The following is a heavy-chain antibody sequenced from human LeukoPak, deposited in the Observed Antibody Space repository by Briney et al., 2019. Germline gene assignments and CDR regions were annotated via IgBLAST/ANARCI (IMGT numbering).Heavy chain of an antibody. D-gene: IGHD2-2*02. J-gene: IGHJ6*02. V-gene: IGHV5-51*01. CDR2: IYPGDSDT. Sequence: GESLKISCTGSGYSFTSYWIGWVRQLPGKGLEWMGIIYPGDSDTRYSPSFQGQVTISADKSISTAYLQWSSLKASDTAMYYCARAPKYQLLYEAHYYYGMDVWGQGTTVTVSS. CDR3: ARAPKYQLLYEAHYYYGMDV. CDR1: GYSFTSYW.